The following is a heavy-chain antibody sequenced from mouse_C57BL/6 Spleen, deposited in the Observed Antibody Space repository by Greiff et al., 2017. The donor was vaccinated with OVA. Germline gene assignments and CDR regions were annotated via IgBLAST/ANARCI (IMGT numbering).Heavy chain of an antibody. CDR1: GFTFSDYG. CDR3: ARGSRYAMDY. Sequence: EVKVEESGGGLVKPGGSLKLSCAASGFTFSDYGMHWVRQAPEKGLEWVAYISSGSSTIYYADTVKGRFTISRDNAKNTLFLQMTSLRSEDTAMYYCARGSRYAMDYWGQGTSVTVSS. J-gene: IGHJ4*01. D-gene: IGHD1-1*01. CDR2: ISSGSSTI. V-gene: IGHV5-17*01.